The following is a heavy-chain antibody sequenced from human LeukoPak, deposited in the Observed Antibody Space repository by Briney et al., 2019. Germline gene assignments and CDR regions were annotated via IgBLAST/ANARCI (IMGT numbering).Heavy chain of an antibody. CDR3: ASTAAAILGFDP. CDR2: IYYSGST. CDR1: GGSISSSSYY. J-gene: IGHJ5*02. D-gene: IGHD6-13*01. V-gene: IGHV4-39*01. Sequence: SDTLSLTCTVSGGSISSSSYYWGWIRQPPGKGLEWIGSIYYSGSTYYNPSLKSRVTISVDTSKNQFSLKLSSVTAADTAVYYCASTAAAILGFDPWGQGTLVTVSS.